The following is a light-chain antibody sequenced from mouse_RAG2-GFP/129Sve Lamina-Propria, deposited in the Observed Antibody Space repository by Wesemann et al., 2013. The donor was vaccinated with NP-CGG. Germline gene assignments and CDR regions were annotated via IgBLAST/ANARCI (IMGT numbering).Light chain of an antibody. Sequence: DIVMTQSQKFMSTSVGDRVSITCKASQDVSTAVAWYQQKPGQSPKLLIYSASNRYTGVPDRFTGSGSGTDFTLTISNMQSEDLADYFCQQYSSYPYTFGGGTKLEIK. V-gene: IGKV6-13*01. CDR1: QDVSTA. J-gene: IGKJ2*01. CDR3: QQYSSYPYT. CDR2: SAS.